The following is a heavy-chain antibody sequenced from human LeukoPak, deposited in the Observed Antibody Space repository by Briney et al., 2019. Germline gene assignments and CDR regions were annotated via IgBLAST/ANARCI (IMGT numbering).Heavy chain of an antibody. CDR2: ISRSSSAI. CDR1: GLTFSNYT. CDR3: ARDPVPATARHFDY. V-gene: IGHV3-48*01. D-gene: IGHD1-1*01. J-gene: IGHJ4*02. Sequence: GGSLRLSCAASGLTFSNYTMNWVRQAPGKGLEWVSYISRSSSAIYYADSVKGRFTISGDNSKNTLYLQMNSLRGEDTGVYYCARDPVPATARHFDYWGQGTLVTVSS.